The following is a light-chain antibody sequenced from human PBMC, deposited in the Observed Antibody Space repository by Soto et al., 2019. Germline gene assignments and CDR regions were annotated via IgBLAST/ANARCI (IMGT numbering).Light chain of an antibody. J-gene: IGLJ1*01. CDR2: DVS. Sequence: QSALTQPRSVSGSPGQSVTISCTGTSSDVGAYNYVSWYQQHLGKAPELMIYDVSKRPSGVPDRFSGSKSGNTASLTISGLQAEDEADYYCCSYAGTYTYVFGTGTKLTVL. V-gene: IGLV2-11*01. CDR1: SSDVGAYNY. CDR3: CSYAGTYTYV.